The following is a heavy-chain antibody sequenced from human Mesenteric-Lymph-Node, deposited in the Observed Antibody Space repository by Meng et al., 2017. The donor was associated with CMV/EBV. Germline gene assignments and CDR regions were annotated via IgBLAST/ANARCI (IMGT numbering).Heavy chain of an antibody. D-gene: IGHD3-3*01. CDR2: ISWNSGSI. J-gene: IGHJ4*02. CDR1: GFSFNSYE. Sequence: GESLKISCTASGFSFNSYEMNWVRQAPGKGLEWVSGISWNSGSIGYADSVKGRFTISRDNAKNSLYLQMNSLRAEDTAVYYCASAIVLRFLEWLTDYWGQGTLVTVSS. CDR3: ASAIVLRFLEWLTDY. V-gene: IGHV3-21*01.